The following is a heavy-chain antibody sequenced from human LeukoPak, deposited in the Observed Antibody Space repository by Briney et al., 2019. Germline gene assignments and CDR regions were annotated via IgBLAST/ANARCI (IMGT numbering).Heavy chain of an antibody. J-gene: IGHJ6*02. Sequence: GGSLRLSCAASGFTFSSYEMNWVRQAPGKGLEWVSYSSSSGSTIYYADSVKGRFTISRDNAKNSLYLQMNSLRAEDTAVYYCARDSHYGSGSYYNRNYYYYGMDVWGQGTTVTVSS. V-gene: IGHV3-48*03. D-gene: IGHD3-10*01. CDR2: SSSSGSTI. CDR3: ARDSHYGSGSYYNRNYYYYGMDV. CDR1: GFTFSSYE.